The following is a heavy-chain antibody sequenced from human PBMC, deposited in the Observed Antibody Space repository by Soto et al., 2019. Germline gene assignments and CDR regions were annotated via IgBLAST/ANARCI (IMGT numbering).Heavy chain of an antibody. CDR3: GSGDGYNSGRWFDP. CDR1: GGSISSSSYY. J-gene: IGHJ5*02. Sequence: QLQLQESGPGLVKPSETLSLTCTVSGGSISSSSYYWGWIRQPPGKGLEWIGSIYYSGSTYYNPSVKSRVTIAVDTSNNQFSLKLSSVTAADTAVYYCGSGDGYNSGRWFDPWVQGTLVTVSS. D-gene: IGHD5-12*01. V-gene: IGHV4-39*01. CDR2: IYYSGST.